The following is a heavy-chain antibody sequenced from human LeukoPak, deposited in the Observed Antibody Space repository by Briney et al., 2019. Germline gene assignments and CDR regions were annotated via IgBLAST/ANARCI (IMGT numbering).Heavy chain of an antibody. J-gene: IGHJ4*02. D-gene: IGHD4-17*01. CDR1: GFTFSTYA. CDR2: ISYDGTKK. V-gene: IGHV3-30-3*01. CDR3: ARGDFGAYGYFDY. Sequence: VGSLRLSCTASGFTFSTYAMHWVRQAPGQGLEWVAVISYDGTKKFYADSVKGRFTISRDSSMNTLDLQMNSLRPEDTAIYYCARGDFGAYGYFDYWGQGTLVTASS.